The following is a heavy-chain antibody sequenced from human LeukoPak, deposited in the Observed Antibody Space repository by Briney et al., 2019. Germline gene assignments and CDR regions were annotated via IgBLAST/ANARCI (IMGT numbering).Heavy chain of an antibody. V-gene: IGHV1-69*13. CDR1: GGTFSSYA. Sequence: SVKVSCKASGGTFSSYAISWVRQAPGQGLEWMGGIIPMFGTANYAQKFQGRVTVIADESTSTAYMELSSLRSEDTAVYYCARQAAQLELDYWGQGTLVTVSS. D-gene: IGHD1-1*01. J-gene: IGHJ4*02. CDR3: ARQAAQLELDY. CDR2: IIPMFGTA.